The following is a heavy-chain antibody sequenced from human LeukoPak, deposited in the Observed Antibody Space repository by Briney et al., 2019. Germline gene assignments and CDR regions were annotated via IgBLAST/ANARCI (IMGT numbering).Heavy chain of an antibody. Sequence: ASVKVSCKASGGTFSSYAISWVRQAPGQGLEWMGRISGYNDNTNYAQNLRGRVTMTTDTSTSTAYMELRSLRSDDTAVYYCARGRYPHTSSWYGDAFDIWGQGTMVTVSS. CDR1: GGTFSSYA. CDR2: ISGYNDNT. V-gene: IGHV1-18*01. CDR3: ARGRYPHTSSWYGDAFDI. D-gene: IGHD6-13*01. J-gene: IGHJ3*02.